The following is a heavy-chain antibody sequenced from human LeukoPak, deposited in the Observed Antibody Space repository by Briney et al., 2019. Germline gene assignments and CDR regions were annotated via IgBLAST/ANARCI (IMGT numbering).Heavy chain of an antibody. D-gene: IGHD2-2*01. Sequence: SVKVSCTASGGTFSSYAISWVRQAPGQGLEWMGGIIPIFGTANYAQKFQGRVTITADESTSTAYMELSSLRSEDTAVYYCARDKFPPRSTAAYYYYYGMDVWGQGTTVTVSS. CDR1: GGTFSSYA. V-gene: IGHV1-69*13. CDR3: ARDKFPPRSTAAYYYYYGMDV. CDR2: IIPIFGTA. J-gene: IGHJ6*02.